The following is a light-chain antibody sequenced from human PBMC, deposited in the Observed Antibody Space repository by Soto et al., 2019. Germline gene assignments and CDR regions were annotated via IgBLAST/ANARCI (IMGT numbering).Light chain of an antibody. CDR2: GAS. J-gene: IGKJ4*01. CDR1: QSVSSN. CDR3: QQYNNWPLT. Sequence: EVVMTHSPATLSGSVGDIATLSVRASQSVSSNLAWYQQKPGQGPRLLIYGASTRATGIPARFSGSGSGTEFTLTISSLQSEDFAVYSCQQYNNWPLTFGGGTKVDIK. V-gene: IGKV3-15*01.